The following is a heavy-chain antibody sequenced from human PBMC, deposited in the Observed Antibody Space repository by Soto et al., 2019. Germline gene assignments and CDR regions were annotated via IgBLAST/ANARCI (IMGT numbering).Heavy chain of an antibody. V-gene: IGHV1-46*01. CDR2: IMGSGRAT. CDR3: ARDGVVAGTGGESVYFDY. Sequence: QVQLEQSGAEVRKPGASVRLSCKASGYTFTKYYMHWLRQAPGQGLEWMGIIMGSGRATNYAPKFQGRVTMPTDPATRTFFMEVSSRRPEDTAGDYWARDGVVAGTGGESVYFDYWGRGTLITVSS. D-gene: IGHD6-19*01. CDR1: GYTFTKYY. J-gene: IGHJ4*02.